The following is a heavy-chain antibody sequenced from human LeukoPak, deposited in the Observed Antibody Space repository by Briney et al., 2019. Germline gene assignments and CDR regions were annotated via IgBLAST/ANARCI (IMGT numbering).Heavy chain of an antibody. Sequence: ASVKVSCKASGYTFNSYGINWVRQAPGQGLEWIGWISAYNGNTNYAQKLQGRVTMTTDTSTNTAYMELRSLRSDDTAVFYCARETIVGASFDYWGQGTLVTVSS. CDR1: GYTFNSYG. D-gene: IGHD1-26*01. V-gene: IGHV1-18*01. J-gene: IGHJ4*02. CDR3: ARETIVGASFDY. CDR2: ISAYNGNT.